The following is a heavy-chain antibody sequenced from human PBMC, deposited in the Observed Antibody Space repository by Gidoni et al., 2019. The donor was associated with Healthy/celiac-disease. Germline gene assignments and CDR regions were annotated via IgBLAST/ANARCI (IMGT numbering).Heavy chain of an antibody. CDR3: AKDRYPPIWSWYY. CDR1: GFPFSSYA. J-gene: IGHJ4*02. V-gene: IGHV3-23*01. Sequence: EVQLLESGGGLVQPGGSLRLSCAASGFPFSSYAMSWVRQAPGKGLEWVSAISGSGGSTYYADSVKGRFTISRDNSKNTLYLQMNSLRAEDTAVYYCAKDRYPPIWSWYYWGQGTLVTVSS. CDR2: ISGSGGST. D-gene: IGHD1-1*01.